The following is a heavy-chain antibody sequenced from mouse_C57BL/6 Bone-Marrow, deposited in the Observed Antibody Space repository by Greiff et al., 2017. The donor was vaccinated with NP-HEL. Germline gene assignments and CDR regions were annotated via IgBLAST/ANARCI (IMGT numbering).Heavy chain of an antibody. J-gene: IGHJ1*03. CDR2: IDPETGGT. CDR1: GYTFTDYE. V-gene: IGHV1-15*01. D-gene: IGHD2-12*01. CDR3: TRIYDWFDVYHRYFDV. Sequence: QVQLQQSGAELVRPGASVTLSCKASGYTFTDYEMHWVKQTPVHGLEWIGAIDPETGGTAYNQKFKGKAILTADKSSSTAYMELRSLTSEDSAVYYCTRIYDWFDVYHRYFDVWGTGTTVTVSS.